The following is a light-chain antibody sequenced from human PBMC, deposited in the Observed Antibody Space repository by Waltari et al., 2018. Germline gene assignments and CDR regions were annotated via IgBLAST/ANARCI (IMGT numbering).Light chain of an antibody. Sequence: QSALTQPASVSGSPGQPITISCTGTNSAIGLYTYVSWYQQHPGKAPKLMIYDVSYRPSGVSNRFSGSKSGNTASLTISGLQAEDEADYYCSSFTTSSTGVFGGGTKLTVL. J-gene: IGLJ3*02. CDR2: DVS. CDR1: NSAIGLYTY. V-gene: IGLV2-14*01. CDR3: SSFTTSSTGV.